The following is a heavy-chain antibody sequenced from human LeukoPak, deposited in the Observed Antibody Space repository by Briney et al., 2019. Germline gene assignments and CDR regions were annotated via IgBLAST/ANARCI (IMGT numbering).Heavy chain of an antibody. CDR3: AKIAVVTSNIDY. J-gene: IGHJ4*02. D-gene: IGHD4-23*01. CDR1: GFTFSSYA. CDR2: ISGSGGST. V-gene: IGHV3-23*01. Sequence: GGSLRLSCAASGFTFSSYAMSWVRQAPGKGLEWVSAISGSGGSTYYADSVKGRFTISRDNSKNTLYLQMNSLRAEQDTAVYYCAKIAVVTSNIDYWGQGTLVTVSS.